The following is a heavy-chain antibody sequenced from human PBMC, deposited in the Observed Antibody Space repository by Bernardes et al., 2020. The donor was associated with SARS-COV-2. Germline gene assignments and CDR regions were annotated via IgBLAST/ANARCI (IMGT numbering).Heavy chain of an antibody. Sequence: GGSLRLSCEASGFTFSSYGMQCFLQAPGKGLEWLAVIWHDGSKKYYADSVKGRFTISRDDSKNTLYLQMNSLGVEDTATYYCARDRGRFGVTGITLDYWGQGTGVTGYS. CDR1: GFTFSSYG. CDR3: ARDRGRFGVTGITLDY. CDR2: IWHDGSKK. D-gene: IGHD1-7*01. V-gene: IGHV3-33*01. J-gene: IGHJ4*02.